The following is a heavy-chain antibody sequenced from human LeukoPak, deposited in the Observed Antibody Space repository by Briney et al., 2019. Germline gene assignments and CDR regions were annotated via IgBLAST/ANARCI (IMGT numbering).Heavy chain of an antibody. CDR3: ASASQWLVWGD. V-gene: IGHV4-59*12. CDR2: ISYSGST. D-gene: IGHD6-19*01. J-gene: IGHJ1*01. CDR1: GGSISNYY. Sequence: SETLSLTCTVSGGSISNYYWSWIRQPPGKGLEWIGYISYSGSTNYFPSLKSRVTMSLDTSKNQLSLTLSSMTAADTAVYYCASASQWLVWGDWGQGTLVTVSS.